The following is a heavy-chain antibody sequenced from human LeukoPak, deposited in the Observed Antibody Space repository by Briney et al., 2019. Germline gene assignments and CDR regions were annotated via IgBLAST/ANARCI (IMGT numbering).Heavy chain of an antibody. D-gene: IGHD6-6*01. V-gene: IGHV4-30-2*01. CDR1: GGSISSGGYS. CDR2: IYRSGST. Sequence: SQTLSLTCAVSGGSISSGGYSWSWIRQPPGKGLEWIGYIYRSGSTNYNPSLKSRVTISADTSKNQFPLKLSSVTAADMAVYYCARGGYSSSSGWFDPWGQGTLVTVSS. CDR3: ARGGYSSSSGWFDP. J-gene: IGHJ5*02.